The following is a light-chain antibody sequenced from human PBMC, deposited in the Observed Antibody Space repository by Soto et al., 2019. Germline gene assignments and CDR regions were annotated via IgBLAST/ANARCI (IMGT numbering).Light chain of an antibody. Sequence: EIVMTQSPGTLSLSPGERATLSCRASQSVGTYLAWYQQKPGQAPRLLIYDASDRATGIPARFSGSGSGTDFTLTISSLEPEDFAVYYCQQRINWPPVTFGGGTKVDIK. CDR2: DAS. CDR3: QQRINWPPVT. CDR1: QSVGTY. V-gene: IGKV3-11*01. J-gene: IGKJ4*01.